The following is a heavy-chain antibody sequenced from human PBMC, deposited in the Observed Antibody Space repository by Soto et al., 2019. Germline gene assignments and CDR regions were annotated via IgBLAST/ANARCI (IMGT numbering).Heavy chain of an antibody. CDR1: GGSFSGYY. Sequence: PSETLSLTCAVYGGSFSGYYWSWIRQPPGKGLEWIGEINHSGSTNYNPSLKSRVTISVDTSKNQFSLKLSSVTAADTAVYYCARGGIVVVKAAFGANWFDPWGQGNLVTVSS. CDR2: INHSGST. V-gene: IGHV4-34*01. D-gene: IGHD2-2*01. CDR3: ARGGIVVVKAAFGANWFDP. J-gene: IGHJ5*02.